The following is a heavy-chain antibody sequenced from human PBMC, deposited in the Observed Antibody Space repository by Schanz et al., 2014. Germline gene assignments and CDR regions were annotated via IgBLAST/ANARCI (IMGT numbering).Heavy chain of an antibody. V-gene: IGHV3-11*06. CDR3: AREGEWGYDPPRH. CDR1: GFTFSDYY. J-gene: IGHJ4*02. D-gene: IGHD5-12*01. Sequence: QVQLVESGGTLLKPGGSLRLSCVVSGFTFSDYYMSWIRQAPGKGLEWVSYISSSSIYTNYADSVKGRFTISRDNAKNSLYLQMNSLRAEDTAVYYCAREGEWGYDPPRHWGQGTLVTVSS. CDR2: ISSSSIYT.